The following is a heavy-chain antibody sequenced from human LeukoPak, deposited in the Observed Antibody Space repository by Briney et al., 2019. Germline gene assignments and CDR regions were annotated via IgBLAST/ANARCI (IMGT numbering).Heavy chain of an antibody. Sequence: GGSLRLSCAASGFTVSSNYMSWVRQAPGKGLKWVSVIYSGGSTYYADSVKGRFTISRDNSKNTLYLQMNSLRAEDTAVYYCARAGAAAGTFDYWGQGTLVTVSS. D-gene: IGHD6-13*01. CDR1: GFTVSSNY. V-gene: IGHV3-53*01. CDR2: IYSGGST. J-gene: IGHJ4*02. CDR3: ARAGAAAGTFDY.